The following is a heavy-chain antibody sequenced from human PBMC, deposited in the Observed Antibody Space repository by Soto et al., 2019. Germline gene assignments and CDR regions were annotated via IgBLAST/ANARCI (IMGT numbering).Heavy chain of an antibody. D-gene: IGHD3-22*01. CDR3: ARCHYYDSSGYQGSYNWFDP. CDR1: GGTFSRYA. V-gene: IGHV1-69*13. J-gene: IGHJ5*02. Sequence: ASVKVSCKASGGTFSRYAMSWVPQAPGQGLEWLRGIIPIFGTANYAQRFQGRVTITADETTSTAYMELSSLRSEDTAVYYCARCHYYDSSGYQGSYNWFDPWGQGTLVTVSS. CDR2: IIPIFGTA.